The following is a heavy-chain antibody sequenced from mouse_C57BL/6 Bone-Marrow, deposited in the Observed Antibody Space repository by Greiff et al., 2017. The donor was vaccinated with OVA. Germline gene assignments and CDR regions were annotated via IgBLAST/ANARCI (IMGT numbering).Heavy chain of an antibody. Sequence: VQLKESGGGLVQPGGSMKLSCVASGFTFSNYWMNWVRQSPEKGLEWVAQIRLKSDNNATHYAESVKGRFTISSDYSKSSVYLQMNNLRAEDTGIYYCTGNPWTYFDVWGTGTTVTVSS. D-gene: IGHD6-1*01. CDR1: GFTFSNYW. J-gene: IGHJ1*03. V-gene: IGHV6-3*01. CDR3: TGNPWTYFDV. CDR2: IRLKSDNNAT.